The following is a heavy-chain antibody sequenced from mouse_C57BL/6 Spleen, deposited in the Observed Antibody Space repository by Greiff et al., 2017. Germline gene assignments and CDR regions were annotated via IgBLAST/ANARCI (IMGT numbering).Heavy chain of an antibody. J-gene: IGHJ4*01. Sequence: QVQLQQPGAELVKPGASVKLSCKASGYTFTSYWMHWVKQRPGQGLEWIGMIHPNSGSTNYNEKFKSKATLTVDKSSSTAYTQLSSLTSEDSAVYYCARSPSTVVPMDYWGQGTSVTVSS. V-gene: IGHV1-64*01. CDR3: ARSPSTVVPMDY. CDR2: IHPNSGST. D-gene: IGHD1-1*01. CDR1: GYTFTSYW.